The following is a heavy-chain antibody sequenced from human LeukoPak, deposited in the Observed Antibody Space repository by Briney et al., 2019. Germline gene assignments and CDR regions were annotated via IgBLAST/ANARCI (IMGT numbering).Heavy chain of an antibody. CDR2: ISDSGGRT. CDR1: GITLSNYG. D-gene: IGHD3-22*01. CDR3: AKRGVVIRVILVGFHKEAYYFDS. V-gene: IGHV3-23*01. Sequence: GGSLRLSCAVSGITLSNYGMSWVRQAPGKGLEWVAGISDSGGRTNYADSVKGRFTISRDNSKNTLYLQMNSLRAEDTAVYFCAKRGVVIRVILVGFHKEAYYFDSWGQGALVTISS. J-gene: IGHJ4*02.